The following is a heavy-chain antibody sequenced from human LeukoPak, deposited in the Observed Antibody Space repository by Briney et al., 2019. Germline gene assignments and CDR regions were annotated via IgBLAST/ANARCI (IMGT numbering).Heavy chain of an antibody. CDR3: ARGALDY. V-gene: IGHV3-30-3*01. Sequence: PGGSLRLSCAASGFTFSSNAMHWVRQAPGKGLEWVAVISYDGSNKYYADSVKGRFTISRDNSKNTLYLQMNSLRAEDTAVYYCARGALDYWGQGTLVTVSS. J-gene: IGHJ4*02. CDR1: GFTFSSNA. CDR2: ISYDGSNK.